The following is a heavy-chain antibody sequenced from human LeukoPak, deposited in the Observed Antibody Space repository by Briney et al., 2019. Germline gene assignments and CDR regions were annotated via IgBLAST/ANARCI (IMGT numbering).Heavy chain of an antibody. CDR1: GFTYSSYS. CDR2: ISSSDDYK. J-gene: IGHJ4*02. Sequence: GSLRLYCAVSGFTYSSYSMSWVRHAPGKGLERISPISSSDDYKYSADPVKGRFTISRDHAKNSLYSQMNSLRAEDTAVYYCAKGKDSVAGATNDYWGQGTLVTVSS. D-gene: IGHD6-19*01. CDR3: AKGKDSVAGATNDY. V-gene: IGHV3-21*01.